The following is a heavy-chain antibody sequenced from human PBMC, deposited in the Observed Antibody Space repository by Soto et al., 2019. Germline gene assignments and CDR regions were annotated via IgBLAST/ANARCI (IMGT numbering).Heavy chain of an antibody. V-gene: IGHV1-8*01. CDR1: GYTFTSYD. Sequence: QVQLVQSGAVVKSPGASVQVSCKASGYTFTSYDINWVRQATGEGCEWMGWMNPKSCGIRYIQQCQGRVTMTTDTSRPTAHMQLSSLTSELTAGYYCPRGPTGITEHWGQGRLVSVSS. CDR2: MNPKSCGI. D-gene: IGHD1-20*01. CDR3: PRGPTGITEH. J-gene: IGHJ4*02.